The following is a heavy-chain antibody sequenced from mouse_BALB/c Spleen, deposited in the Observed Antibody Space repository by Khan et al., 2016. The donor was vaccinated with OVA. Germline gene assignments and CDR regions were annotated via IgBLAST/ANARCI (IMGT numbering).Heavy chain of an antibody. CDR3: ARDSGSSYLFFDY. CDR1: GYSITSDYA. D-gene: IGHD1-1*01. CDR2: ITYSGST. V-gene: IGHV3-2*02. J-gene: IGHJ2*01. Sequence: EVQLQESGPGLVKPSQSLSLTCTVTGYSITSDYAWNWIRQFPGNKLEWMAYITYSGSTGYNPSLKGRISITRDTSKNQFFLQLNSVTTEDTATYYCARDSGSSYLFFDYWGQGTTLTVSS.